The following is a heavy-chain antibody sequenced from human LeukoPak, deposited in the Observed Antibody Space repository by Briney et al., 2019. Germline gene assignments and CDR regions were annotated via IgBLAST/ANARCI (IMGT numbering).Heavy chain of an antibody. CDR1: GGTFSSYA. J-gene: IGHJ5*02. CDR3: ARDGPTYYGSVLNWFDP. V-gene: IGHV1-69*01. CDR2: IIPIFGTA. D-gene: IGHD3-10*01. Sequence: GASVKVSCKASGGTFSSYAISWVRQAPGQGLGWMGGIIPIFGTANYAQKFQGRVTITADESTSTAYMELSSLRSEDTAVYYCARDGPTYYGSVLNWFDPWGQGTLVTVSS.